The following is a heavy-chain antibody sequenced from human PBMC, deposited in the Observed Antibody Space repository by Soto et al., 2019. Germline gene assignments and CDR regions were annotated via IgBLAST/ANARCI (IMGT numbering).Heavy chain of an antibody. CDR2: IIPIFGTA. CDR1: GGTFSSYA. V-gene: IGHV1-69*13. Sequence: SVKVSCKASGGTFSSYAISWVRQAPGQGLEWMGGIIPIFGTANYAQKFQGRVTITADESTSTAYMELSSLRSEDTAVYYCARDDYYGSGRLGTWGQGTLVTVSS. CDR3: ARDDYYGSGRLGT. D-gene: IGHD3-10*01. J-gene: IGHJ5*02.